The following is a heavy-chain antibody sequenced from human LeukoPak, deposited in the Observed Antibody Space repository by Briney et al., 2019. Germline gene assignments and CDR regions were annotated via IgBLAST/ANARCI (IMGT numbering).Heavy chain of an antibody. V-gene: IGHV3-7*01. CDR1: GFTFSSYW. D-gene: IGHD6-6*01. CDR3: ASLPSSSRLSYYYYYMDV. J-gene: IGHJ6*03. Sequence: PGGSLRLSCAASGFTFSSYWMSWVRQAPGKGLEWVANIKQDGSEKYYVDSVKGRFTISRDNAKNSLYLQMNSLRAEDTAVYYCASLPSSSRLSYYYYYMDVWGKGTTVTVSS. CDR2: IKQDGSEK.